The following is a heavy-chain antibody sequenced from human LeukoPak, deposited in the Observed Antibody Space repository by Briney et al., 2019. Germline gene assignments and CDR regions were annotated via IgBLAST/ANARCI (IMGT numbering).Heavy chain of an antibody. Sequence: GGSLRLSCAASGFTVSSNYMSWVRQAPGKGLEWVAVISYDGSNKYYADSVKGRFTISRDNSKNTLYLQMNSLRAEDTAVYYCARTMIVVVTHFDYWGQGTLVTVSS. D-gene: IGHD3-22*01. J-gene: IGHJ4*02. V-gene: IGHV3-30-3*01. CDR2: ISYDGSNK. CDR3: ARTMIVVVTHFDY. CDR1: GFTVSSNY.